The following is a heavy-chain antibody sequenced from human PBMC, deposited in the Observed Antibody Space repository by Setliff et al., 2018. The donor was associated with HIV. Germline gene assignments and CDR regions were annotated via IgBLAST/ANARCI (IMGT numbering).Heavy chain of an antibody. CDR3: ARGLPDCSGGNCYPYRFDY. Sequence: ASVKVSCKASGYTFTSYDINWVRQATGQGLEWMGWMNPNIGKTAYAQKFQGRVTMTRNTSISTAYMELSSLRSDDTAVYYCARGLPDCSGGNCYPYRFDYWGQGTPVTVSS. V-gene: IGHV1-8*02. J-gene: IGHJ4*02. CDR2: MNPNIGKT. CDR1: GYTFTSYD. D-gene: IGHD2-15*01.